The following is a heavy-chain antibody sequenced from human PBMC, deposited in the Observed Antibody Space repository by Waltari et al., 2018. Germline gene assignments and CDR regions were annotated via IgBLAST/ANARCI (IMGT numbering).Heavy chain of an antibody. CDR2: INHSGST. CDR3: ARGWRGYGGNSDFDY. CDR1: GGSFSGYY. D-gene: IGHD3-3*01. V-gene: IGHV4-34*01. Sequence: QVQLQQWGAGLLKPSETLSLTCAVYGGSFSGYYWSWIRQPPGKGLEWIGEINHSGSTNYNPSLKSRVTISVDTSKNQFSLKLSSVTAADTAVYYCARGWRGYGGNSDFDYWGQGTLVTVSS. J-gene: IGHJ4*02.